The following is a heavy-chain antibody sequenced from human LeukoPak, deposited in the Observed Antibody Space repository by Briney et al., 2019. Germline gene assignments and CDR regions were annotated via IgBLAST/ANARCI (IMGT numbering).Heavy chain of an antibody. CDR3: ARDNSVGDNAWWFDP. J-gene: IGHJ5*02. CDR1: GYTFTSYG. D-gene: IGHD1-26*01. V-gene: IGHV1-18*01. Sequence: ASVKVSCKASGYTFTSYGISWVRQAPGQGLEWMGWIITDSGNTNYAQKFQGRVTLTTDTSTSTVYMDLRSLRSDDTAVYYCARDNSVGDNAWWFDPWGQGTLVTVSS. CDR2: IITDSGNT.